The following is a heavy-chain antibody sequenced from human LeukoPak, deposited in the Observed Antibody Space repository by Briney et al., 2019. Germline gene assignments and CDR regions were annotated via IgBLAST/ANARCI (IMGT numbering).Heavy chain of an antibody. CDR3: ARLKTWGGTQPYDY. CDR1: GGSISSYY. J-gene: IGHJ4*02. CDR2: IYDSGST. D-gene: IGHD2-21*01. V-gene: IGHV4-59*08. Sequence: PSETLSLTCTVSGGSISSYYWSWIRQPPGKGLEWIGYIYDSGSTNYNPSLKSRVTISVDTSKNQFSLKLSSVTAADTAVYYCARLKTWGGTQPYDYWGQGILVTVSS.